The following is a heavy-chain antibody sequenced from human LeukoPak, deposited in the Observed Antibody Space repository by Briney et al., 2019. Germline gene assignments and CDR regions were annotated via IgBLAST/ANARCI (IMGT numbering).Heavy chain of an antibody. CDR3: ARRSNHYYGSGSYYSLPFDY. J-gene: IGHJ4*02. D-gene: IGHD3-10*01. Sequence: GGSLGLSCAASGFTFSSYWMSWVRQAPGKGLEWVANIKQDGSEKYYVDSVKGRFTISRDNAKNSLYLQMNSLRAEDTAVYYCARRSNHYYGSGSYYSLPFDYWGQGTLATVSS. CDR2: IKQDGSEK. V-gene: IGHV3-7*01. CDR1: GFTFSSYW.